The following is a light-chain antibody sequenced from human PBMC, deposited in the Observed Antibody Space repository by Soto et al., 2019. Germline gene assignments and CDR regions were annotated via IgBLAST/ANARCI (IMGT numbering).Light chain of an antibody. Sequence: EIVLTQSPGTLSSSPGERATLSCRASQVVSSRYLAWYQLKPGQAPRLFLYGASSRATGIPDRFSGSGSGTDFTLTISRLEPEDFAVYYCQQYGSSYTFGQGTKLEIK. CDR1: QVVSSRY. CDR3: QQYGSSYT. V-gene: IGKV3-20*01. CDR2: GAS. J-gene: IGKJ2*01.